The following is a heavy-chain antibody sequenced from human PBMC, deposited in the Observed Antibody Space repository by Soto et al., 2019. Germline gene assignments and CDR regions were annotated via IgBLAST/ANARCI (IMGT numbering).Heavy chain of an antibody. Sequence: EVQLLESGGALVQPGGSLRLSCSVSGFTFSNYAMTWVRQAPGKGLEWVSSISGGGGGTHYADSMKGRFTISRDNSKNTLHLTMKRMSADDTAVYYCAKGSQYDILTAHHDFDSWGQGTLVTVSS. J-gene: IGHJ4*02. CDR3: AKGSQYDILTAHHDFDS. D-gene: IGHD3-9*01. CDR2: ISGGGGGT. CDR1: GFTFSNYA. V-gene: IGHV3-23*01.